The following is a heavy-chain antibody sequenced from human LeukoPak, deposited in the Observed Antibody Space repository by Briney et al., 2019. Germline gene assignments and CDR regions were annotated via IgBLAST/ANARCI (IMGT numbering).Heavy chain of an antibody. CDR1: RGSMRGHY. D-gene: IGHD5-12*01. CDR2: VYYNGGA. Sequence: PSETLSLTCTVSRGSMRGHYWSWIRQTPGKGLEWIGFVYYNGGAMYNPSLKSRVSMSADTSKNQFSLQLSSLTASDTAVYYCARVGPYIEVDPWGQGTLVIVSS. CDR3: ARVGPYIEVDP. V-gene: IGHV4-59*08. J-gene: IGHJ5*02.